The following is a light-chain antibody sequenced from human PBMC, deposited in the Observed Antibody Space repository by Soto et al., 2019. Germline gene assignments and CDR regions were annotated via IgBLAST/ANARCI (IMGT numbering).Light chain of an antibody. CDR1: QSISSY. CDR3: QQSYSTLRT. J-gene: IGKJ4*01. V-gene: IGKV1-39*01. CDR2: AAS. Sequence: DIQMTQSPSSLSASVGDRVTITCRASQSISSYLNWYQQKPGKAPKLLIYAASSLQSGVPSRFSCSGSGTDFTLTISSLQPEDFATYYCQQSYSTLRTFGGGTQVEIK.